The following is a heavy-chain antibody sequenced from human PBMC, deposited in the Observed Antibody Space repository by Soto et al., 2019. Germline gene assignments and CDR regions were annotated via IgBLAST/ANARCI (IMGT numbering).Heavy chain of an antibody. D-gene: IGHD1-7*01. V-gene: IGHV3-74*01. CDR2: INSEGSST. CDR1: GFTFSSYW. CDR3: AREYNWNYGDY. J-gene: IGHJ4*02. Sequence: EVQLVDSGGGLVQPGGSLRLSCAASGFTFSSYWMHSVRQAPGKGVVWGSRINSEGSSTSYADSVKGRFTISKDNAKHTLDLQINSLRAEDTAVYYCAREYNWNYGDYWGQGTLVTVSS.